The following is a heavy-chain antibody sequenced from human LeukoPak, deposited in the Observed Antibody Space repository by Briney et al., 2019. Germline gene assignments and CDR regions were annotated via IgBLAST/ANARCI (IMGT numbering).Heavy chain of an antibody. Sequence: GGSLRLSCAASGFTFSSYSMNWVRQAPGKGLEWVSSISSSSSYIYYADLVKGRFTISRDNAKNSLYLQMNSLRAEDTAVYYCARPILLWFGELTVDVWGKGTTVTVSS. V-gene: IGHV3-21*01. CDR2: ISSSSSYI. CDR1: GFTFSSYS. CDR3: ARPILLWFGELTVDV. J-gene: IGHJ6*04. D-gene: IGHD3-10*01.